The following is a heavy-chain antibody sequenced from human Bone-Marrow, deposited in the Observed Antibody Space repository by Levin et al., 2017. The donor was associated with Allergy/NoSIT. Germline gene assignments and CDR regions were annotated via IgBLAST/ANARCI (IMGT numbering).Heavy chain of an antibody. CDR1: GYTFTSYD. CDR2: MNPNSGNT. V-gene: IGHV1-8*01. D-gene: IGHD2-2*02. CDR3: ARERDIVLVPAAIDYYDGMDV. J-gene: IGHJ6*02. Sequence: GESLKISCQASGYTFTSYDINWVRQATGQGLEWMGWMNPNSGNTGYAQKFQGRVTMTRNTSISTAYMELSSLRSEDTAVYYCARERDIVLVPAAIDYYDGMDVWGQGTTVTVSS.